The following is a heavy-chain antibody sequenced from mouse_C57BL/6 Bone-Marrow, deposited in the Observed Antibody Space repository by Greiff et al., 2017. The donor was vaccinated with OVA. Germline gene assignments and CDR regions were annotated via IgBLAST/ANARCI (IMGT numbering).Heavy chain of an antibody. CDR3: EREGITTVGQGMDY. CDR2: IDPNRGGT. V-gene: IGHV1-72*01. J-gene: IGHJ4*01. D-gene: IGHD1-1*01. CDR1: GYTFTSYW. Sequence: VQLQQPGAELVKPGASVKLSCKASGYTFTSYWMHWVKQRPGRGLEWIGRIDPNRGGTKYNEKFKSKATLTVDKPSSTAYMQLSSLTSEDSAVYYCEREGITTVGQGMDYWGQGTSVTVSS.